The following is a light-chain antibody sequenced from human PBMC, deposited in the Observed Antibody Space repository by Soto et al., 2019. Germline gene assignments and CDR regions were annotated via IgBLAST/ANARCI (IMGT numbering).Light chain of an antibody. J-gene: IGKJ4*01. CDR2: DVS. CDR3: QQRSNWTLT. V-gene: IGKV1-5*01. Sequence: DIQMTQFPSTLSASVGDRVTITCRASQNIGSWLAWYQQKPGKAPKVLIYDVSNLETGVPSRFSGSGSGTDFTLTISRLEPEDFAVYYCQQRSNWTLTFGGGTKVDIK. CDR1: QNIGSW.